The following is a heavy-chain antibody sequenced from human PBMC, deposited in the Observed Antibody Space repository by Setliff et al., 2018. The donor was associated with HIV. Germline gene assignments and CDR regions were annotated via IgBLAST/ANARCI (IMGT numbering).Heavy chain of an antibody. CDR3: ARESGFGGSRGYHSDH. D-gene: IGHD3-22*01. Sequence: PGGSLRLSCAASGFTFDDYAMHWVRQAPGKGLEWVSGISWNSGSIGYADSVKGRFTISRDNAKNVLYLQMNSLRVEDTAFYHCARESGFGGSRGYHSDHWGQGTLVTVSS. J-gene: IGHJ4*02. CDR1: GFTFDDYA. CDR2: ISWNSGSI. V-gene: IGHV3-9*01.